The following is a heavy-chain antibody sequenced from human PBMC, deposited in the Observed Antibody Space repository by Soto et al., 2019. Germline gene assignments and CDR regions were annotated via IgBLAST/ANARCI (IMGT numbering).Heavy chain of an antibody. CDR1: GFTFSSYW. J-gene: IGHJ4*02. D-gene: IGHD6-13*01. CDR2: IKQDGSEK. CDR3: ASDIAAAGPDY. Sequence: EVQLVESGGGLVQPGGSPRLSCAASGFTFSSYWMSWVRQAPGKGLEWVANIKQDGSEKYYVDSVKGRFTISRDNAKNSLYLQMNSLRAEDTAVYYCASDIAAAGPDYWGQGTLVTVSS. V-gene: IGHV3-7*04.